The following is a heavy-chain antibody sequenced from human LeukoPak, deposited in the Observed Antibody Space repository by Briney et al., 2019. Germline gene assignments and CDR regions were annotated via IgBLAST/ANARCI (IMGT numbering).Heavy chain of an antibody. J-gene: IGHJ4*02. CDR2: INPHSGGT. Sequence: GASVKVSCKASGYTFTSYYMHWVRQAPGQGLEWMGWINPHSGGTDHAQKFQGRVTMTRDTSISTAYMELSSLRSEDTAVYYCAREGFYGSGSYYKNFDYWGQGTLVTVSS. CDR1: GYTFTSYY. V-gene: IGHV1-2*02. D-gene: IGHD3-10*01. CDR3: AREGFYGSGSYYKNFDY.